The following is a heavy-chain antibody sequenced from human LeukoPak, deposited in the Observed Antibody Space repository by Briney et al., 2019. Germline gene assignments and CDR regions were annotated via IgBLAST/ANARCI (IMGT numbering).Heavy chain of an antibody. V-gene: IGHV1-69*04. Sequence: SVKVSCTASGGTFSSYAISWVRQAPGQGLEWMGRIIPIFRIANYAQKFQGRVTITADKSTSTAYMELSSLRSEDTAVYYCARDLTRDGYNHDIRSGMDVWGQGTTVTVSS. CDR2: IIPIFRIA. D-gene: IGHD5-24*01. CDR3: ARDLTRDGYNHDIRSGMDV. CDR1: GGTFSSYA. J-gene: IGHJ6*02.